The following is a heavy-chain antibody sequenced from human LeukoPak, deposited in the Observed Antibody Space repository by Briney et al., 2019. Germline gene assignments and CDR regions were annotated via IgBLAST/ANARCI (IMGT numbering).Heavy chain of an antibody. J-gene: IGHJ6*02. V-gene: IGHV3-23*01. D-gene: IGHD4-17*01. Sequence: PGGSLRLSCAASGFTFSSYAMSWVRQAPGKGLEWVSAISGSGGSTYYADSVKGRFTISRDNSKNTLYLQMNSLRAEDTAVYYCARSPPEAHDYGDYALYYGMDVWGQGTTVTVSS. CDR3: ARSPPEAHDYGDYALYYGMDV. CDR1: GFTFSSYA. CDR2: ISGSGGST.